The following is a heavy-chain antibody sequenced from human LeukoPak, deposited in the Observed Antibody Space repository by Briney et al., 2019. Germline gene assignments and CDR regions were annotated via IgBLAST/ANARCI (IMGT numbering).Heavy chain of an antibody. Sequence: GGSLRLSCAAPGFTFSSYGMRWVRQAPGKGLEWVAVIWYDGSNKYHADSVKGRFTISRANSKNTLYLTMNRLRAEDTAVYYCARDRTAGRYYYYMDVWGKGTTVTVSS. CDR3: ARDRTAGRYYYYMDV. V-gene: IGHV3-33*01. CDR1: GFTFSSYG. J-gene: IGHJ6*03. CDR2: IWYDGSNK. D-gene: IGHD6-13*01.